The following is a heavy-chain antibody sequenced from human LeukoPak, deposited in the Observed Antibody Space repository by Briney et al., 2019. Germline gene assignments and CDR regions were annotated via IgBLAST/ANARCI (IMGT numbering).Heavy chain of an antibody. Sequence: ASVQVSCKASGNTLTGYYIHWVRQAPGQGLEWMGWITPNSGGTNYAQKFEGRVTMTRDMSTSIVYMDLSSLTSDDTAVYYCARAHYYYHYMDVWGKGTTVTISS. J-gene: IGHJ6*03. CDR3: ARAHYYYHYMDV. V-gene: IGHV1-2*02. D-gene: IGHD3-10*01. CDR1: GNTLTGYY. CDR2: ITPNSGGT.